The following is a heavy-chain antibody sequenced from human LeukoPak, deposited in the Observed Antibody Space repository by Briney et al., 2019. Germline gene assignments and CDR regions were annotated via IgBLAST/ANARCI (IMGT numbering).Heavy chain of an antibody. Sequence: PGGSLRLSCTASGFTFSDHYMDWVRQAPGKGLEWVGRTANKANSYITYYAASVKGRFVISTDDSKNSLHLQMNSLKTEDTAVYYCADRPLSSPHSFDDWGQGTLVTVSS. J-gene: IGHJ4*02. V-gene: IGHV3-72*01. CDR2: TANKANSYIT. D-gene: IGHD6-19*01. CDR1: GFTFSDHY. CDR3: ADRPLSSPHSFDD.